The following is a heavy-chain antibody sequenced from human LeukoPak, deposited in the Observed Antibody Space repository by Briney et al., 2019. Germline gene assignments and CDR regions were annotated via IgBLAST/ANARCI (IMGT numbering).Heavy chain of an antibody. Sequence: PGGSLRLSCAASGFTFRSSAMSWVPQAPGKGREWVSSISGSGGSTYYADSVKGRFTISRDNSKNTLYLQMNSLRAEDTAVYYCAQDQAFVDSSGSLTEYLQNWGQGTLVTVSS. D-gene: IGHD3-22*01. J-gene: IGHJ1*01. CDR3: AQDQAFVDSSGSLTEYLQN. CDR1: GFTFRSSA. V-gene: IGHV3-23*01. CDR2: ISGSGGST.